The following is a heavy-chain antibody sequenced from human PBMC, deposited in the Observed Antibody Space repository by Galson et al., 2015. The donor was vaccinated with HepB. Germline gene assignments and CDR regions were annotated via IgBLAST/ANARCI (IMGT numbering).Heavy chain of an antibody. J-gene: IGHJ4*02. CDR2: FTKSQRT. CDR1: GFTFSDFA. V-gene: IGHV3-23*01. D-gene: IGHD2-15*01. Sequence: SLRLSCAASGFTFSDFAMAWVRQAPGKGLEWVSSFTKSQRTYYTDSVKGRFTISKDNSKNTLYLQMNSLRAEDTAVYFCGKLRGWQPPYYFDYWGQGTLVTVSS. CDR3: GKLRGWQPPYYFDY.